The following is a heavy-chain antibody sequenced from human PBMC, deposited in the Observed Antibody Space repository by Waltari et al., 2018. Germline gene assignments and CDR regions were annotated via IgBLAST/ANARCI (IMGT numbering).Heavy chain of an antibody. CDR2: ISVYNNST. CDR3: ARAGDIVVVTASHLDY. Sequence: QVQLVQSGAEVKKPGASVKVSCKASGYTFTSYAVGWVRQAPGQGLEWMGWISVYNNSTHYAQRFQGSVTLTSATPTRTAHMELRSLRSDDTAVYYCARAGDIVVVTASHLDYWGQGTLVTVSS. CDR1: GYTFTSYA. J-gene: IGHJ4*02. D-gene: IGHD2-21*02. V-gene: IGHV1-18*01.